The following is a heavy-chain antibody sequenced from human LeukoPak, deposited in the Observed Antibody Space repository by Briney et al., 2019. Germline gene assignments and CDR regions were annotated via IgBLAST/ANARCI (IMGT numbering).Heavy chain of an antibody. V-gene: IGHV3-23*01. D-gene: IGHD3-16*01. CDR1: GFTFSSYG. J-gene: IGHJ4*02. CDR2: IRGEGSST. Sequence: GGSLRLSCAASGFTFSSYGMSSVRQAPGKGLEWVSAIRGEGSSTYYADSVKGRFTISRDNSRHTLYMQMNSLRAEDTGVYYCAKGYYDYVWGSYYFDYWGQGTLVTVSS. CDR3: AKGYYDYVWGSYYFDY.